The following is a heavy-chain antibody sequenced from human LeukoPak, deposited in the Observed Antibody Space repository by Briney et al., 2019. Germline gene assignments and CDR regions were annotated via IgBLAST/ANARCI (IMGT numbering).Heavy chain of an antibody. CDR1: DGSISSYY. V-gene: IGHV4-4*07. CDR3: ARDAGYSSSWYGMYMDV. J-gene: IGHJ6*03. CDR2: VYTSGES. D-gene: IGHD6-13*01. Sequence: SETLSLTCTVSDGSISSYYWSWVRQPAGKGLEWIGRVYTSGESNYNPSLKSRVTISVDTSKNQFSLKLSSVTAADTAVYYCARDAGYSSSWYGMYMDVWGKGTTVTVSS.